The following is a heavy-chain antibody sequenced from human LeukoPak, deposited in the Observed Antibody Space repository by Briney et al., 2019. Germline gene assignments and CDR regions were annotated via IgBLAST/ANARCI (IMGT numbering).Heavy chain of an antibody. CDR1: GGTFSSYA. CDR3: AAATSYRSGWYGGSFDY. Sequence: ASVKVSCKASGGTFSSYAISWVRQAPGQGLEWMGGIIPIFGTANYAQKFQGRVTITADESTSTAYMELSSLRSEDTAVYYCAAATSYRSGWYGGSFDYWGQGTLVTVSS. V-gene: IGHV1-69*13. D-gene: IGHD6-19*01. CDR2: IIPIFGTA. J-gene: IGHJ4*02.